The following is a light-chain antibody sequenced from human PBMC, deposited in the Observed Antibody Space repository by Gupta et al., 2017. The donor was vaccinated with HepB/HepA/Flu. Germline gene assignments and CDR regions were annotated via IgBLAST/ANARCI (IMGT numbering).Light chain of an antibody. J-gene: IGLJ2*01. Sequence: QSALTQPASVSGSPGQSITIYCTGTSSDVGSHNLVSWYQQHPGKAPKLMIYEVTKRPSGVSNRFAGSKSGNTASLTISGLQAEDEAEYYCCSYGGISTYVVFGGGTKLTVL. CDR3: CSYGGISTYVV. CDR1: SSDVGSHNL. V-gene: IGLV2-23*02. CDR2: EVT.